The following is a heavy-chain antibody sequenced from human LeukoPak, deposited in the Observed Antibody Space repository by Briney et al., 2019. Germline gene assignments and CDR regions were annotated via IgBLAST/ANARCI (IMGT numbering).Heavy chain of an antibody. CDR3: ARAGTSGAYSSSSTMAV. V-gene: IGHV1-8*03. D-gene: IGHD2-21*01. Sequence: ASVKVSCKASGYTFTSYEINWVRQATGQGLEWMGWMNPNSGNTGYAQKCQGRVTITRNTSISTAYMELSSLRSEDTAVYYCARAGTSGAYSSSSTMAVWGKGPPVTV. CDR1: GYTFTSYE. J-gene: IGHJ6*03. CDR2: MNPNSGNT.